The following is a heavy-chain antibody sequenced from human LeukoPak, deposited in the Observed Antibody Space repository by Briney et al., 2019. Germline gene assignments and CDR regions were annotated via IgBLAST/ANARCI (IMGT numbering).Heavy chain of an antibody. V-gene: IGHV3-23*01. J-gene: IGHJ4*02. CDR1: GFNFSSYV. CDR3: ACLRGPSDY. D-gene: IGHD4-17*01. Sequence: GGSLRLSCEASGFNFSSYVMSWVRQAPGKGLEWVSSISDTGGHTYNADSVRGRFSISRDNTKNSLYLQMDSLTADDTAVYFCACLRGPSDYWGQGTLVTVSS. CDR2: ISDTGGHT.